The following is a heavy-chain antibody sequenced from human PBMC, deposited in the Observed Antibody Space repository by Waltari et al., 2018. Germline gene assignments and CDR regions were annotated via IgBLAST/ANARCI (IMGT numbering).Heavy chain of an antibody. J-gene: IGHJ3*02. CDR1: GCSISSGDYY. D-gene: IGHD3-10*01. CDR2: IYYSGST. CDR3: ARGGPGQRSAFDI. Sequence: QVQLQESGPGLVKPSQTPSLTCTVSGCSISSGDYYWSWIRQPPGKGLEWIGYIYYSGSTYYNPSLKSRVTISVDTSKNQFSLKLSSVTAADTAVYYCARGGPGQRSAFDIWGQGTMVTVSS. V-gene: IGHV4-30-4*08.